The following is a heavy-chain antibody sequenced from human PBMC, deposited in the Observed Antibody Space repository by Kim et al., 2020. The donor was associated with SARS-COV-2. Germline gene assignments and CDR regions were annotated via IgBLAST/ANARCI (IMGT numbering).Heavy chain of an antibody. CDR1: GGSFSGYY. V-gene: IGHV4-34*01. J-gene: IGHJ5*02. Sequence: SETLSLTCAVYGGSFSGYYWSWIRQPPGKGLEWIGEINHSGSTNYNPSLKSRVTISVDTSKNQSSLKRSSVTAADTAVYYCARVLPRIAGAVFLRSNWFDPWGQRALVTVSS. CDR2: INHSGST. D-gene: IGHD6-19*01. CDR3: ARVLPRIAGAVFLRSNWFDP.